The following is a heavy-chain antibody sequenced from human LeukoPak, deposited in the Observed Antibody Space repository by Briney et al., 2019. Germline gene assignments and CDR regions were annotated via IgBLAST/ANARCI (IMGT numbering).Heavy chain of an antibody. J-gene: IGHJ6*02. CDR2: MNSNSGNT. CDR3: ARGYGSGSPSTSYYYYYGMDV. V-gene: IGHV1-8*01. CDR1: GYTFTSYD. Sequence: ASVKVSCKASGYTFTSYDINWVRQATGQGLEWMGWMNSNSGNTGYAQKFQGRVTMTRNTSISTAYMELSSLRSEDTAVYYCARGYGSGSPSTSYYYYYGMDVWGQGTTVTVSS. D-gene: IGHD3-10*01.